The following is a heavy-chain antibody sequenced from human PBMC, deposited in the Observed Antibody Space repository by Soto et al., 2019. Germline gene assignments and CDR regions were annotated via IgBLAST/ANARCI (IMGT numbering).Heavy chain of an antibody. Sequence: ASVKVSCKASGYTFTSYDINWVRQATGQGLERMGWMNTNSGNTGYAQKFQGRVTMTRNTSISTAYMELSSLRSEDTAVYYCARGQYSSGNDAFDIWGQGTMVTVSS. CDR2: MNTNSGNT. D-gene: IGHD6-25*01. V-gene: IGHV1-8*01. CDR3: ARGQYSSGNDAFDI. CDR1: GYTFTSYD. J-gene: IGHJ3*02.